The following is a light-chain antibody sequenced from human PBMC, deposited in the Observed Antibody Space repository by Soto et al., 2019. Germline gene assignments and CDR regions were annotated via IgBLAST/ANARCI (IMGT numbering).Light chain of an antibody. J-gene: IGLJ2*01. Sequence: QSVLPQPRSESRTPWQTVTFSCSGSGSSIGTNTVNWYRQLPGTAPKLLIYGNNQRPSGVPDRFSGSKSGTSASLAISGLQSEDEAEYYCAAWDGSLNNVLFGGGTKVTVL. CDR3: AAWDGSLNNVL. CDR1: GSSIGTNT. CDR2: GNN. V-gene: IGLV1-44*01.